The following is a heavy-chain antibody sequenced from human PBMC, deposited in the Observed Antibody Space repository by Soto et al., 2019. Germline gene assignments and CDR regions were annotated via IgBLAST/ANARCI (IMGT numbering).Heavy chain of an antibody. J-gene: IGHJ5*02. V-gene: IGHV4-39*01. CDR3: ARQPTGYPNWFDA. Sequence: QVQLQESGPGLVNPSETLSLTCTVSGGSVTSSTSSWAWVRQPPGKGLHWIGTIFYGHGTYYNPSLARRVTISLDTSKIQFSLELTSVPAAAPAVYYCARQPTGYPNWFDAWGRGILVIVSS. CDR2: IFYGHGT. CDR1: GGSVTSSTSS. D-gene: IGHD3-9*01.